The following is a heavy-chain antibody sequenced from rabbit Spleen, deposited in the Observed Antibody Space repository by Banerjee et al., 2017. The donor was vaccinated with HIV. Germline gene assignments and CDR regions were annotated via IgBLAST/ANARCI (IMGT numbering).Heavy chain of an antibody. CDR1: GFSFSGAYY. Sequence: QQQLVESGGGLVKPGASLTLTCEASGFSFSGAYYIGWVRQAPGKGLEWIGGIYAGSSGSTYSACWAKGRFAISKASSTTVTLQMTSLTAADTATYFCARRNGDGGYAYVSTWGPGTLVTVS. V-gene: IGHV1S45*01. D-gene: IGHD6-1*01. J-gene: IGHJ6*01. CDR2: IYAGSSGST. CDR3: ARRNGDGGYAYVST.